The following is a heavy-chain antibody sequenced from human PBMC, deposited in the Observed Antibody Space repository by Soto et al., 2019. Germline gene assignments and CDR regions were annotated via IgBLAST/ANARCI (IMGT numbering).Heavy chain of an antibody. Sequence: ASVKVSCKASGYTFSGFYMHWVRQAPGQGLEWMGWINPNSGGTKSAEKFQGRVTMTRDTSISTAYMELSRLTSDDTAVYYCANPALTGTAGLDFWGQGTQVTVSS. CDR2: INPNSGGT. V-gene: IGHV1-2*02. CDR3: ANPALTGTAGLDF. D-gene: IGHD6-19*01. CDR1: GYTFSGFY. J-gene: IGHJ4*02.